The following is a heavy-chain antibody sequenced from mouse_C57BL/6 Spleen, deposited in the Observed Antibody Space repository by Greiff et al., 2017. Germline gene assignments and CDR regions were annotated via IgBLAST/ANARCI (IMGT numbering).Heavy chain of an antibody. CDR3: ARDYSNWYFDG. Sequence: QVHVKQPGAELVKPGASVKMSCKASGYTFTSYWITWVKQRPGQGLEWIGDIYPGSGSTNYNEKFKSKATLTVDTSSSTAYMQLSSLTSEDSAVYYCARDYSNWYFDGWGTGTTVTVSS. J-gene: IGHJ1*03. V-gene: IGHV1-55*01. D-gene: IGHD2-5*01. CDR2: IYPGSGST. CDR1: GYTFTSYW.